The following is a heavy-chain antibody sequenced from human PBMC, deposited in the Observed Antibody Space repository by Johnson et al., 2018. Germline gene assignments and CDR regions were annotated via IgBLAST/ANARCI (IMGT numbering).Heavy chain of an antibody. CDR1: GFTFSSYS. D-gene: IGHD6-19*01. CDR2: ISSSSSYI. V-gene: IGHV3-21*01. Sequence: VQLQESGGGLVKPGGSLRLSCAASGFTFSSYSMNWVRQAPGKGLEWVSSISSSSSYIYYADSVKGRFPISRDNAKNSLYLQMKRLRAEDTAVYYWASTGGVAVAADAFDIWGQGTMVTVSS. CDR3: ASTGGVAVAADAFDI. J-gene: IGHJ3*02.